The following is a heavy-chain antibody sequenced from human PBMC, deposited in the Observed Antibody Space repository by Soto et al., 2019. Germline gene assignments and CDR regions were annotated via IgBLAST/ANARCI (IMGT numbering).Heavy chain of an antibody. Sequence: EVQLVESGGGLVMPGGSLRLSCAASGFTFSTYHMNWVRQAPGKGLEWVSSINPSSSHIYYADSVRGRFTISRDNSKNSMDLQMNSLRTEDAAVYYCARVYCGGGGCYLRRDAIDVWGQGTMVTVSS. J-gene: IGHJ3*01. CDR2: INPSSSHI. V-gene: IGHV3-21*01. CDR3: ARVYCGGGGCYLRRDAIDV. CDR1: GFTFSTYH. D-gene: IGHD2-15*01.